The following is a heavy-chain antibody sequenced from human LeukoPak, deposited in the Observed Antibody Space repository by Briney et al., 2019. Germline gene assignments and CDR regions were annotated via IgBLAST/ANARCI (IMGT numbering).Heavy chain of an antibody. CDR2: IYYSGST. D-gene: IGHD5-12*01. CDR1: GGSISSHY. J-gene: IGHJ5*02. Sequence: SETLSLTCTVSGGSISSHYWSWIRQPPGKGLEWIGYIYYSGSTNSNPSLKSRVTISVATSKNQFSLKLSSVTAADTAVYYCAREGGGYDFSWFDPWGQGTLVTVSS. V-gene: IGHV4-59*11. CDR3: AREGGGYDFSWFDP.